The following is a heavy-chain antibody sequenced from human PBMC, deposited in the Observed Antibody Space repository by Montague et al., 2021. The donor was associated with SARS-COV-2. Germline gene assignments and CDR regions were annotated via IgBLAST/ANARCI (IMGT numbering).Heavy chain of an antibody. CDR1: GTSITSYY. CDR2: ISDSGST. D-gene: IGHD3-10*01. Sequence: SETLSLTCSVSGTSITSYYWNWIRQPPGKGLEWIGYISDSGSTNYSPSLKSRVTMSVDTSKNQMSLKLTSVTAADTAVYYCVRGCLSYFGAGSHCYGMDVWGQGTTVTVSS. V-gene: IGHV4-59*01. J-gene: IGHJ6*02. CDR3: VRGCLSYFGAGSHCYGMDV.